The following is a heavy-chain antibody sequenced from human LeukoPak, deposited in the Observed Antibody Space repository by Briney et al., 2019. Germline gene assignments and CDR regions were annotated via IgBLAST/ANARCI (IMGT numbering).Heavy chain of an antibody. D-gene: IGHD2-2*01. V-gene: IGHV1-69*04. CDR1: GGTFSIYA. J-gene: IGHJ4*02. CDR3: AGGGQDQDLDY. CDR2: IIPILGIA. Sequence: SVTVSCKASGGTFSIYAISWVRQAPGQGLEWMGRIIPILGIANYAQKFQGRVTITADKSTSTAYMELSSLRSEDTAVYYCAGGGQDQDLDYWGQGTLVTVSS.